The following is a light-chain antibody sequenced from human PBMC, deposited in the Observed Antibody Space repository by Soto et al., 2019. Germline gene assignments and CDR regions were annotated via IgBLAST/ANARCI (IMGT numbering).Light chain of an antibody. CDR3: QQYSTYPFT. V-gene: IGKV1-5*03. Sequence: DIQMTQSPSTLSASVGDRVTITCRASQSISSWLAWYQQKPGKAPKLLIYKASSFESGVPSRFSGSGSGTEFTLTIKSLQPDDFATYYCQQYSTYPFTFGGGTKVEIK. CDR1: QSISSW. J-gene: IGKJ4*01. CDR2: KAS.